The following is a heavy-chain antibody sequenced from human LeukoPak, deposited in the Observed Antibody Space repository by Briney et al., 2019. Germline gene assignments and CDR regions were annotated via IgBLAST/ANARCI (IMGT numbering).Heavy chain of an antibody. CDR1: GYTFTSYY. D-gene: IGHD3-9*01. CDR2: INPSGGST. V-gene: IGHV1-46*01. Sequence: ASVKVSCKASGYTFTSYYMQWVRQAPGQGLEWMGIINPSGGSTSYAQKFQGRVTMTRDTSTSTVYMELSSLRSEDTAVYYCARDRYDILTGYYEDYWGQGTLVTVSS. CDR3: ARDRYDILTGYYEDY. J-gene: IGHJ4*02.